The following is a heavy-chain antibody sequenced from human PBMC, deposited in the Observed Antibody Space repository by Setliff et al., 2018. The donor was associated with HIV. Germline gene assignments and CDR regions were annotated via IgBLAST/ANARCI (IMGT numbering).Heavy chain of an antibody. CDR1: GGSISSSSYY. CDR2: IYYTGTT. V-gene: IGHV4-39*01. Sequence: SETLSLTCTVSGGSISSSSYYWGWIRQPPGKGLELIGSIYYTGTTCYHPSLESRVTLSVDMSRNQFSLRLTSVTAADTGVYYCARHSDSSSWPPGGYYHYMDVWGKGTTVTVSS. CDR3: ARHSDSSSWPPGGYYHYMDV. J-gene: IGHJ6*03. D-gene: IGHD6-13*01.